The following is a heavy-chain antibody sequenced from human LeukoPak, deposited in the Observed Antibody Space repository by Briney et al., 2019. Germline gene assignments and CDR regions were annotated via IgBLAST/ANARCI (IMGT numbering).Heavy chain of an antibody. CDR3: ARGDSSGYYTDAFDI. D-gene: IGHD3-22*01. J-gene: IGHJ3*02. CDR2: IYYSGST. CDR1: GGSISSYY. V-gene: IGHV4-59*01. Sequence: SETLSLTCTVSGGSISSYYWSWIRQPPGKGLEWIGYIYYSGSTSYNPSLKSRVTISVDTSKNQFSLKLSSVTAADTAVYYCARGDSSGYYTDAFDIWGQGTMVTVSS.